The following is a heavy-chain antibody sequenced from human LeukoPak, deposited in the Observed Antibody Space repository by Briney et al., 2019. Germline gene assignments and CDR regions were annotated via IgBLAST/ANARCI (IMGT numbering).Heavy chain of an antibody. V-gene: IGHV3-23*01. Sequence: GGTLRLSCAASGFTFSSYGMSWVRQAPGKGLEWVSAISGSGGSTYYADSVKGRFTISRDNSKNTLYLQMNSLRAEDTAVYYCAKVRSGSYTGGSFDYWGQGTLVTVSS. D-gene: IGHD1-26*01. CDR2: ISGSGGST. CDR1: GFTFSSYG. J-gene: IGHJ4*02. CDR3: AKVRSGSYTGGSFDY.